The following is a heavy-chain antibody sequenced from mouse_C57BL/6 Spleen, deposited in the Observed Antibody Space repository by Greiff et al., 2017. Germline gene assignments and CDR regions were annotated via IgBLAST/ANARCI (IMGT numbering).Heavy chain of an antibody. V-gene: IGHV1-54*01. CDR1: GYAFTNYL. D-gene: IGHD1-3*01. Sequence: QVQLQQSGAELVRPGTSVKVSCKASGYAFTNYLIEWVKQRPGQGLEWIGVINPGSGGTNYNEKVKGKATLTADKSFSTAYMQLSSLTSEDSAVYFCARSYPSGDYWGQGTTLTVSS. CDR2: INPGSGGT. J-gene: IGHJ2*01. CDR3: ARSYPSGDY.